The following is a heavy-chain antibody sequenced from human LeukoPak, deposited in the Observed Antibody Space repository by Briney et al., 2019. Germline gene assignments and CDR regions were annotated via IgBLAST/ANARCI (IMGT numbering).Heavy chain of an antibody. CDR2: IHPNSGAT. CDR1: GYTFTGYY. Sequence: ASLKVSCKASGYTFTGYYMHWVRQAPVQEPESMGWIHPNSGATNYAQKFQGRVTMTRDTSISTAYMELTSVRSDDTAVYYCARDHGAPAAPDYWGRGTLVTVSS. V-gene: IGHV1-2*02. D-gene: IGHD2-2*01. CDR3: ARDHGAPAAPDY. J-gene: IGHJ4*02.